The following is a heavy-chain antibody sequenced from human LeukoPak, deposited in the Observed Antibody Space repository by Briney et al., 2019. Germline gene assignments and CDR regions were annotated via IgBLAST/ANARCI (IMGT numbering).Heavy chain of an antibody. Sequence: ASVKVSCKASGYTFTDYYMHWVRQAPGQGFEWMGWINPNDGDTNYAQKFQGRVTMTRDTSISIAHMEVSRLRSDDTAVYYCARANFPYCSSSTCLFDYWGQGTLVTVSS. CDR3: ARANFPYCSSSTCLFDY. V-gene: IGHV1-2*02. J-gene: IGHJ4*02. CDR1: GYTFTDYY. CDR2: INPNDGDT. D-gene: IGHD2-2*01.